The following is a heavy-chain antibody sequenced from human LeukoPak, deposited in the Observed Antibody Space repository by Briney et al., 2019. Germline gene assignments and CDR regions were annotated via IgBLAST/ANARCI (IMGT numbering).Heavy chain of an antibody. Sequence: SETLSLTRAVYGGSFSGYYWSWIRQPPGKGLEWIGEINHSGSTNYNPSLKSRVTISVDTSKNQFSLKLSSVTAADTAVYYCARGRYWGQGTLVTVSS. CDR2: INHSGST. CDR3: ARGRY. V-gene: IGHV4-34*01. CDR1: GGSFSGYY. J-gene: IGHJ4*02.